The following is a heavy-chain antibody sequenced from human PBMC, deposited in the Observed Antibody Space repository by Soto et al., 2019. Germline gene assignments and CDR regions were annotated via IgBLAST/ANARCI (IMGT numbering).Heavy chain of an antibody. J-gene: IGHJ4*02. V-gene: IGHV3-23*01. CDR3: AKNYYFDY. CDR1: GFTFSSYA. CDR2: ISVSDST. Sequence: PGGSLRLSCAASGFTFSSYAMSWVRQAPGKGLEWVSSISVSDSTYYADSVKGRFTISRDNSKNTLYLQLISLRAEDTSIYYCAKNYYFDYWGQLTLVTVSS.